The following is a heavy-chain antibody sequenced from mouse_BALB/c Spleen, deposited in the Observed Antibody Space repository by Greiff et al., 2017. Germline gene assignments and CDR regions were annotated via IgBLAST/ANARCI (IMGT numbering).Heavy chain of an antibody. J-gene: IGHJ4*01. Sequence: EVMLVESGGGLVQPGGSRKLSCAASGFTFSSFGMHWVRQAPEKGLEWVAYISSGSSTIYYADTVKGRFTISRDNPKNTLFLQMTSLRSEDTAMYYCASHDYDYAMDYWGQGTTVTVAA. CDR2: ISSGSSTI. D-gene: IGHD2-4*01. CDR3: ASHDYDYAMDY. CDR1: GFTFSSFG. V-gene: IGHV5-17*02.